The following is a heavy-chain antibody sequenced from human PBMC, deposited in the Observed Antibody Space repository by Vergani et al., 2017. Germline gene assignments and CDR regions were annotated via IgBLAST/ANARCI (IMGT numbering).Heavy chain of an antibody. V-gene: IGHV3-23*01. CDR2: LTGGGRST. Sequence: EVQLLESGGSLKQPGGSVRLSCAASGFTFSTYAMHWARQARGKGLEWVSALTGGGRSTYYEDSFKGRFIISRDKTRDTLYQQMNSLRPEDTATYYCVKDAGSYENFFDSWGQGTLVTVSS. CDR3: VKDAGSYENFFDS. CDR1: GFTFSTYA. J-gene: IGHJ4*02. D-gene: IGHD1-26*01.